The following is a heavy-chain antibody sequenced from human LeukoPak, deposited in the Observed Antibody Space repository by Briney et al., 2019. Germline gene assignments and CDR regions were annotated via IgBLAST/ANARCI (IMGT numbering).Heavy chain of an antibody. CDR3: TRDTLYCSGGYCYHDI. J-gene: IGHJ3*02. Sequence: QAGGSLRLSCAASGFTFSSYWMHWVRQAPGKGLVWVSRINSDGRSTSYADSVKGRFTISRDNAKNTLYLQMNSLRAEDTAVYYCTRDTLYCSGGYCYHDIWGQGTMVTVSS. CDR2: INSDGRST. V-gene: IGHV3-74*01. D-gene: IGHD2-15*01. CDR1: GFTFSSYW.